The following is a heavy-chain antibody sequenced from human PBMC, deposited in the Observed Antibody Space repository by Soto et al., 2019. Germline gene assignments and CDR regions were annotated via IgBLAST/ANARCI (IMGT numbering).Heavy chain of an antibody. CDR3: ARVQSSSSSDFDY. CDR1: GGTFSSYA. CDR2: IIPIFGTA. Sequence: EASVKVSCKASGGTFSSYAISWVRQAPGQGLEWMGGIIPIFGTANYAQKLQGRVTITADKSTSTAYMELSSLRSEDTAVYYCARVQSSSSSDFDYWGQGTLVTVSS. V-gene: IGHV1-69*06. J-gene: IGHJ4*02. D-gene: IGHD6-6*01.